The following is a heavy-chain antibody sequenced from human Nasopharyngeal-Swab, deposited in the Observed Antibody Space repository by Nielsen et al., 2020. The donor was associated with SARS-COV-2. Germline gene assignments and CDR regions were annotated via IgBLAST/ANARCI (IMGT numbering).Heavy chain of an antibody. CDR2: IRQDESEK. CDR3: ARLLEVGGTPLDY. J-gene: IGHJ4*02. D-gene: IGHD6-19*01. CDR1: GFTFTGYS. V-gene: IGHV3-7*01. Sequence: GESLKISCAASGFTFTGYSMSWVRQAPGRGLEWVANIRQDESEKYYVDSVKGRFTISRDNAKNSLFLQMNSLRVADTAVYYCARLLEVGGTPLDYWGQGTLVSVSS.